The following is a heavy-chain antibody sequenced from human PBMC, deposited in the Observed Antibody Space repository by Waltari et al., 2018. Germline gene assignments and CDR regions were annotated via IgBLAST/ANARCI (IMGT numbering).Heavy chain of an antibody. CDR3: ARKWPGVKENVVVASARPFDY. CDR2: IWFDGTTK. Sequence: QVHLEQSGGGVVQPGTSLRLSCAASGFVFPESGIHWVRQAPGKGLEWVAVIWFDGTTKYYADSVKGRFTVSRDNFKNLVHLQMNSLRGEDTAVYYCARKWPGVKENVVVASARPFDYWGQGSLVTVSS. J-gene: IGHJ4*02. V-gene: IGHV3-33*01. CDR1: GFVFPESG. D-gene: IGHD2-21*01.